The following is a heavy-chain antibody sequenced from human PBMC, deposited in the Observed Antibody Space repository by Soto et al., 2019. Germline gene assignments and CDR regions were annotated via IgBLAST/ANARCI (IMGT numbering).Heavy chain of an antibody. V-gene: IGHV3-74*01. CDR1: GFTFSSYW. CDR2: INSDGSRT. Sequence: GGSLRLSCAASGFTFSSYWMHWVRQAPGKGLVWVSRINSDGSRTTYADSVKGRFTISRDNAKNMLHLQMNSLRADDTAVYYCARGPYCSAGSCYSWFDPWGQGTLVTVS. J-gene: IGHJ5*02. D-gene: IGHD2-15*01. CDR3: ARGPYCSAGSCYSWFDP.